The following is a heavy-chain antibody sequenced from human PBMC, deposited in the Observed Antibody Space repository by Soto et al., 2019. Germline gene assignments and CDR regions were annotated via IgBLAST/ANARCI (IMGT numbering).Heavy chain of an antibody. D-gene: IGHD3-16*01. CDR3: AKDLIFGGDGYPAYFDY. J-gene: IGHJ4*02. CDR2: ISGSGGST. CDR1: GFTFSSYA. V-gene: IGHV3-23*01. Sequence: EVQLLESGGGLVRPGGSLRLSCAASGFTFSSYAMSWVRQAPGKGLEWVSAISGSGGSTYYADSVKGRFTISRDNSKNTLYLQMNSLRAEDTAVYYCAKDLIFGGDGYPAYFDYWGQGTLVTVSS.